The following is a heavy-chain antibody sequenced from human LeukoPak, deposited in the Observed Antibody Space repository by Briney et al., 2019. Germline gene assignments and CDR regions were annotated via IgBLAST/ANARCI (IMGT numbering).Heavy chain of an antibody. V-gene: IGHV1-2*04. CDR1: GYTFTGYY. D-gene: IGHD1-26*01. Sequence: ASVKVSCKASGYTFTGYYMHWVRQAPGQGLEWMGWINPNSGGTNYAQKFQGWVTMTRDTSISTAYMEPSRLRSDDTAVYYCARGEGSLLEPFDYWGQGTLVTVSS. CDR2: INPNSGGT. CDR3: ARGEGSLLEPFDY. J-gene: IGHJ4*02.